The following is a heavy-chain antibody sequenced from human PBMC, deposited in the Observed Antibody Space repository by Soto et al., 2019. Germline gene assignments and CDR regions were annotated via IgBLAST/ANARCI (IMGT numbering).Heavy chain of an antibody. Sequence: QPGGSLRLSCAASGFRFRSFGMHWVRQAPGKGLEWVAIIWYDGSNQSYADSVRGRFTISRDNSKDSLYLQMNSLRAEDTGVYYCARVFDTSGDGMDVWGQGTTVTVSS. D-gene: IGHD5-12*01. CDR1: GFRFRSFG. CDR2: IWYDGSNQ. V-gene: IGHV3-33*01. CDR3: ARVFDTSGDGMDV. J-gene: IGHJ6*02.